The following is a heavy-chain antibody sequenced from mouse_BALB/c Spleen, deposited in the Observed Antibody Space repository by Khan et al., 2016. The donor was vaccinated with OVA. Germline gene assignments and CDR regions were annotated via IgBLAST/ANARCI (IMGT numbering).Heavy chain of an antibody. V-gene: IGHV5-4*02. CDR1: GFTFSDYY. CDR2: ISDGGSYT. J-gene: IGHJ3*01. Sequence: EVELVESGGGLVKPGGSLKLSCAASGFTFSDYYMYWVRQTPEKRLEWVATISDGGSYTYYPDSVKGRFTISSDNAKNNLYLQMSSLKSEDTAVYYCARACYGVFAYWGQGTLVTVSA. CDR3: ARACYGVFAY. D-gene: IGHD1-1*02.